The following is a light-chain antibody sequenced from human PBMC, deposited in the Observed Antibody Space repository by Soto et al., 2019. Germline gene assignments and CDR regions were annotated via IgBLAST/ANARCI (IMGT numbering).Light chain of an antibody. CDR2: QVT. CDR1: SSDIGGYNY. CDR3: SSYAGRNHLV. Sequence: QSVLTQPRSVSGSPGQSVTISCTGTSSDIGGYNYVSWYQRHPGKAPDLLIYQVTKRPSGIPDRFSGSKSGNTASLTVSGLQADDEADYYCSSYAGRNHLVFGGGTQLTVL. V-gene: IGLV2-11*01. J-gene: IGLJ7*01.